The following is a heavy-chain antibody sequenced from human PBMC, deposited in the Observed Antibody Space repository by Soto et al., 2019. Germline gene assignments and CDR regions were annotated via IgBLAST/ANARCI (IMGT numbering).Heavy chain of an antibody. CDR2: IYTSGST. D-gene: IGHD3-10*01. CDR3: ARDLFGELLYQFDY. CDR1: GGSISSYY. Sequence: PAETLSLTCTVSGGSISSYYWSWIRQPAGKGLEWIGRIYTSGSTNYNPSLKSRVTMSVDTSKNQFSLKLSSVTAADTAVYYCARDLFGELLYQFDYWGQGTLVTVSS. V-gene: IGHV4-4*07. J-gene: IGHJ4*02.